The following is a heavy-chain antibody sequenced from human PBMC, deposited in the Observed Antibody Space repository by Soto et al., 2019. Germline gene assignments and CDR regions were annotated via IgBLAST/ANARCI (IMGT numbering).Heavy chain of an antibody. J-gene: IGHJ4*02. V-gene: IGHV5-51*01. Sequence: GESLKISCQCSGYSFTIYWIGWVRQMPGKGLDWMGIIYPGDSDTRYSPSFQGQVNISADKSISTAYLQWSRLKASDTAMYYCARTTTVTTWYVDYWGQVTLVTVSS. CDR3: ARTTTVTTWYVDY. CDR1: GYSFTIYW. D-gene: IGHD4-17*01. CDR2: IYPGDSDT.